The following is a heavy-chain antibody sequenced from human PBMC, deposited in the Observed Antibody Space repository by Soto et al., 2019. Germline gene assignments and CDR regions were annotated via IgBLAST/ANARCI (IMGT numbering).Heavy chain of an antibody. CDR2: ISSSSSYI. J-gene: IGHJ4*02. Sequence: PGGSLRLCCAASGFTFSSYSMNWVRQAPGKGLEWVSSISSSSSYIYYADSVKGRFTISRDNAKNSLYLQMNSLRAEDTAVYYCARDQFEGGDPRFDYWGQGTLVTVSS. D-gene: IGHD4-17*01. V-gene: IGHV3-21*01. CDR1: GFTFSSYS. CDR3: ARDQFEGGDPRFDY.